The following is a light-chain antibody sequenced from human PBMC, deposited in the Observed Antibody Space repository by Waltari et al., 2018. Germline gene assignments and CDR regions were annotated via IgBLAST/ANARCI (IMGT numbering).Light chain of an antibody. Sequence: DIVMTQSPYSLAVSLGERATINCKSSQSVLYSSNNKNYLAWYQQKPGQPPKVLFYWASTRESGVPDRFSGSGSGTDFTLTISSLQAEDVAVYYCQQHYSSPFTFGPGTKVDIK. CDR3: QQHYSSPFT. CDR2: WAS. V-gene: IGKV4-1*01. J-gene: IGKJ3*01. CDR1: QSVLYSSNNKNY.